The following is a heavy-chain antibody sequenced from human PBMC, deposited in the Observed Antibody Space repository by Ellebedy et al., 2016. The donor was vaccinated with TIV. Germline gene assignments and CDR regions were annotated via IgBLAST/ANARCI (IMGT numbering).Heavy chain of an antibody. CDR3: ARGRRYDFWSGSRSNWFDP. Sequence: GGSLRLSXAASGFTFSSYSMNWVRQAPGKGLEWVANIKQDGSEKYYVDSVKGRFTISRDNAKNSLYLQMNSLRAEDTAVYYCARGRRYDFWSGSRSNWFDPWGQGTLVTVSS. V-gene: IGHV3-7*04. D-gene: IGHD3-3*01. CDR2: IKQDGSEK. J-gene: IGHJ5*02. CDR1: GFTFSSYS.